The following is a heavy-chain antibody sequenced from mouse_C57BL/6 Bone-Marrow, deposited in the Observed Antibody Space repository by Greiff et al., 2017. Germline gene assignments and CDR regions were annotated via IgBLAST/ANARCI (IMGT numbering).Heavy chain of an antibody. CDR3: ARDQGIYYGNFYFDY. CDR2: ISDGGSYT. Sequence: EVKLVESGGGLVKPGGSLKLSCAASGFTFSSYAMSWVRQTPEKRLEWVATISDGGSYTYYPDNVKGRFTISRDNAMNNLYLQMSHLKSEDTAMYYCARDQGIYYGNFYFDYWGQGTTLTVSS. CDR1: GFTFSSYA. V-gene: IGHV5-4*01. J-gene: IGHJ2*01. D-gene: IGHD2-1*01.